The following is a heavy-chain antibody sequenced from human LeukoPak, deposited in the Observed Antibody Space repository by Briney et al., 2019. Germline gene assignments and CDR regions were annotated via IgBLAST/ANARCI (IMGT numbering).Heavy chain of an antibody. D-gene: IGHD6-19*01. V-gene: IGHV3-30-3*01. CDR3: ARERQRFYSSGWYAY. CDR1: GFTFSSYA. J-gene: IGHJ4*02. Sequence: GGSLGLSCAASGFTFSSYAMHWVRQAPGKGLEWVAVISYDGSNKYYADSVKGRFTISRDNSKNTLYLQMNSLRAEDTAVYYCARERQRFYSSGWYAYWGQGTLVTVSS. CDR2: ISYDGSNK.